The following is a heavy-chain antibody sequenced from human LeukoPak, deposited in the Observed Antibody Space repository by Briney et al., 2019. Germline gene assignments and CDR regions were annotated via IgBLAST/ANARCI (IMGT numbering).Heavy chain of an antibody. CDR1: GGSFSGYY. J-gene: IGHJ4*02. V-gene: IGHV4-34*01. Sequence: SETLSLTCAVYGGSFSGYYWSWIRQPPGKGLEWIGEINHSGSTNYNPSLKSRVTISVDTSKNQFSLKLSSVTAADTAVYYCARELDYSNYGYFDYWGQGTLVTVSS. D-gene: IGHD4-11*01. CDR2: INHSGST. CDR3: ARELDYSNYGYFDY.